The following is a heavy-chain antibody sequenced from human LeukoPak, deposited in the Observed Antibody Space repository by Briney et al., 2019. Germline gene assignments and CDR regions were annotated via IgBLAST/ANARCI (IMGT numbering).Heavy chain of an antibody. CDR2: ISSKGGST. Sequence: GGSLRLSCSASGFTFSSYAMHWVRQAPGKGLEYVSAISSKGGSTYYADSVKGRFTISRDNSKNTLYLRMSSLRAEDTAVYYCVKDFFIMGYLFDYWGQGTLVTVSS. V-gene: IGHV3-64D*09. CDR1: GFTFSSYA. D-gene: IGHD5-18*01. J-gene: IGHJ4*02. CDR3: VKDFFIMGYLFDY.